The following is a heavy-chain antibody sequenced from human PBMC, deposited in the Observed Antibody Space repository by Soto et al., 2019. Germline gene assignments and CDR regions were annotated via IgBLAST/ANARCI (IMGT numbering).Heavy chain of an antibody. V-gene: IGHV1-2*04. CDR2: INPNSGGT. D-gene: IGHD2-2*01. CDR3: ARALNCSSTSCHLENWFDP. CDR1: GYTFTGYY. J-gene: IGHJ5*02. Sequence: ASVKVSCKASGYTFTGYYMHWVRQAPGQGLEWMGWINPNSGGTNYAQKFQGWVTMTRDTSISTAYMELSRLRSDDTAVYYCARALNCSSTSCHLENWFDPWGQGTLVTVSS.